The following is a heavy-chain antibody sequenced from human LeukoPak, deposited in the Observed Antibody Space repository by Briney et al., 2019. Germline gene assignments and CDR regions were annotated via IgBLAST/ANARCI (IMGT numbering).Heavy chain of an antibody. CDR1: GFTFSSYS. V-gene: IGHV3-21*01. Sequence: GGSLRLSCAASGFTFSSYSINWVRQAPGKGLEWVSSISSSSSYIYYADSVKGRFTISRDNAKNSLYLQMNSLRAEDTAVYYCARDLLFDYYGMDVWGQGTTVTVSS. J-gene: IGHJ6*02. CDR3: ARDLLFDYYGMDV. CDR2: ISSSSSYI. D-gene: IGHD5/OR15-5a*01.